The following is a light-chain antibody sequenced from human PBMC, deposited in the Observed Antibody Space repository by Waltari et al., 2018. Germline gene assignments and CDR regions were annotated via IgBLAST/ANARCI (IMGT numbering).Light chain of an antibody. V-gene: IGLV2-23*02. CDR3: CSYAGTPRVV. J-gene: IGLJ2*01. Sequence: QSALTQPASVSGSPGQSITISCTGTNNDIGSYNLVSWYQQPPGKAPKVIIFEVNKRPSGVSNRFSGSKSGNTASLTFSGLHPEDEADYYCCSYAGTPRVVFGGGTKLTVL. CDR1: NNDIGSYNL. CDR2: EVN.